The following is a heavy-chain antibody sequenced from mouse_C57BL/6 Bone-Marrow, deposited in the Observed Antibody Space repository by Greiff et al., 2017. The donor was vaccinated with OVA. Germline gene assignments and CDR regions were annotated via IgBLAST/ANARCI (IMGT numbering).Heavy chain of an antibody. D-gene: IGHD2-4*01. CDR1: GYTFTSYG. Sequence: QVQLQQSGAELARPGASVKLSCKASGYTFTSYGISWVKQRTGQGLEWIGEIYPRRGNPYYNEKFKGKATLTADKSSSTAYMELRSLTSEDSAVYFCARGSDYDYDVIDYWGQGTTLTVSS. V-gene: IGHV1-81*01. CDR3: ARGSDYDYDVIDY. J-gene: IGHJ2*01. CDR2: IYPRRGNP.